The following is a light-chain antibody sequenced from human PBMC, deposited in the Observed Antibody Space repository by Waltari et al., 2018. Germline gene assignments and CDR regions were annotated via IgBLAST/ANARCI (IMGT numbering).Light chain of an antibody. CDR1: QSVDNY. V-gene: IGKV1-39*01. J-gene: IGKJ2*01. CDR2: AAS. Sequence: DIQMTQSPSSLSASVADRVAITCRASQSVDNYLNWYRQRPGKAPELLIYAASSLQGGVPSRFTGSGYGTDFTLTISSLQSEDFATYYCQQGYSMPRTFGQGTKLEI. CDR3: QQGYSMPRT.